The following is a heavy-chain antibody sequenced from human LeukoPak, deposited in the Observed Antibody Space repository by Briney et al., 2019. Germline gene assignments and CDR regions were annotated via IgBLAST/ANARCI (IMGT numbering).Heavy chain of an antibody. D-gene: IGHD2/OR15-2a*01. CDR1: GGSISSFY. CDR2: IYYTGSA. CDR3: ARDPSMGH. Sequence: SETPSLTCTVSGGSISSFYWNWIRQPPGKGLEWIGYIYYTGSATYNPSLKTRVTISVDTSKNQFSLKLSSVTAADTAMYYCARDPSMGHWGQGTLVTVSS. J-gene: IGHJ4*02. V-gene: IGHV4-59*01.